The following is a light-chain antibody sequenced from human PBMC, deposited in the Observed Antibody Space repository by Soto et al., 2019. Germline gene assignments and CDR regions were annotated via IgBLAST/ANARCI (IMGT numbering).Light chain of an antibody. V-gene: IGLV1-40*01. Sequence: QPVLTQPPSVSGAPGQRVTISCTGSSSNIGAGYDVHWYQQLPGTAPKLLIYXXXXXXXXXXDXXXXSKSGTSASLAITGLQAXXXXXYYCQSYDSSLSVVFGGGTKLTVL. J-gene: IGLJ2*01. CDR3: QSYDSSLSVV. CDR2: XXX. CDR1: SSNIGAGYD.